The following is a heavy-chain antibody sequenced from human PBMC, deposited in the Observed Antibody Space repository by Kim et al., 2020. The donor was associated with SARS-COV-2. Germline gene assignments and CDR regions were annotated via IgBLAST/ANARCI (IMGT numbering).Heavy chain of an antibody. V-gene: IGHV3-33*01. CDR3: ARETGRDGYNPYDY. J-gene: IGHJ4*02. CDR2: IWYDGSNE. CDR1: GFTFSSYA. D-gene: IGHD5-12*01. Sequence: GGSLRLSCAASGFTFSSYAMHWVRQAPGKGLEWVALIWYDGSNEYYADYAKGRFTISRDNSKNTLYLQMNSLRAEDTAVYYCARETGRDGYNPYDYWGQG.